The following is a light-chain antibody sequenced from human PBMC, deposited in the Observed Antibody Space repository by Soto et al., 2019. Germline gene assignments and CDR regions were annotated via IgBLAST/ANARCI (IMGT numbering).Light chain of an antibody. V-gene: IGLV2-8*01. Sequence: QPVLTQRPAGSGSPGQSVTISCAKTINDVGGYNYVSWYQQHPGKVPQLMIYQVTKRPSGVPDRFSASKSDTTASLTISGLQAEDEGDYYCMSYAGGNRFVFGTGTKVTVL. CDR3: MSYAGGNRFV. J-gene: IGLJ1*01. CDR1: INDVGGYNY. CDR2: QVT.